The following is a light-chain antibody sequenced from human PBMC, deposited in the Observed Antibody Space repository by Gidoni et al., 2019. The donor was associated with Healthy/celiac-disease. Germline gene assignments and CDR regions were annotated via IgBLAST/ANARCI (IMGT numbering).Light chain of an antibody. V-gene: IGKV3-15*01. J-gene: IGKJ4*01. CDR3: QQYNNWPPLT. Sequence: SQSVSRNLAWYQQKPGQAPRLLIYGASTRATGIPARFSGSGSGTEFTLTISSLQSEDFAVYYCQQYNNWPPLTFGGGTKVEIK. CDR2: GAS. CDR1: QSVSRN.